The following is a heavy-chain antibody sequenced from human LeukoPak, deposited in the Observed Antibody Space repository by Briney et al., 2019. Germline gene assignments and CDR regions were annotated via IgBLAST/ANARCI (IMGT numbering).Heavy chain of an antibody. V-gene: IGHV1-18*01. J-gene: IGHJ4*02. Sequence: ASVKVSCKASGYTFTSYAMHWVRQAPGQRLEWMGWISAYNGNTNYAQKLQGRVTMTTDTSTSTAYMELRSLRSDDTAVYYCASTYGSGSYYIEWGQGTLVTVSS. D-gene: IGHD3-10*01. CDR3: ASTYGSGSYYIE. CDR2: ISAYNGNT. CDR1: GYTFTSYA.